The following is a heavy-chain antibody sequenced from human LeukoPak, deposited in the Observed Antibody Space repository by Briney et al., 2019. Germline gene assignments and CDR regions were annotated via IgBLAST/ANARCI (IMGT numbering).Heavy chain of an antibody. J-gene: IGHJ4*02. V-gene: IGHV3-7*01. CDR3: AREVDIVVVPADHFDY. CDR2: IKQDGSEK. CDR1: GFTFSSYW. Sequence: GGSLRLSCAASGFTFSSYWMHWVRQAPGKGLEWVANIKQDGSEKYYVDSVKGRFTISRDNAKNSLYLQMNSLRAEDTAVYYCAREVDIVVVPADHFDYWGQGTLVTVSS. D-gene: IGHD2-2*01.